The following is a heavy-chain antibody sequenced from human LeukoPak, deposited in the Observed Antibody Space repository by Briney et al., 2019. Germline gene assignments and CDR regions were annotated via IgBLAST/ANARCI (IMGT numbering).Heavy chain of an antibody. V-gene: IGHV3-23*01. CDR3: AKEGKTRNWNYFQAKPVY. CDR1: GFTFSSYG. D-gene: IGHD1-7*01. CDR2: ISSSGGST. Sequence: GGTLRLSCAASGFTFSSYGMSWVRQAPGKGLEWVSAISSSGGSTHYADSVKGRFTISRDNSKNTLYPQLNSLKAEDTAVYYCAKEGKTRNWNYFQAKPVYWGQGTLVIVSS. J-gene: IGHJ4*02.